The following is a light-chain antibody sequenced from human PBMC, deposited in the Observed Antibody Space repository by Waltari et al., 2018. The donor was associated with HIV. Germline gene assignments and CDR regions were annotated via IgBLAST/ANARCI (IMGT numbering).Light chain of an antibody. CDR1: QSVLYTSKHKNY. J-gene: IGKJ4*01. CDR3: QQYYSTPLT. V-gene: IGKV4-1*01. Sequence: DIVMTQSPDSLAVSLGERARIHCKSSQSVLYTSKHKNYVAWYQVKVGPPPRLLIYRASSRESGVPERFSGSGSGTDFALTINTLQAEDVAVYYCQQYYSTPLTFGGGTRVEIK. CDR2: RAS.